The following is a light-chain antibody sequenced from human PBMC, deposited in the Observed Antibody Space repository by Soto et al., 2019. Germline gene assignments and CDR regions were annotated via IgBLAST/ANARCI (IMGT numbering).Light chain of an antibody. Sequence: DIPMTQSPSSLSASVGDRVTITCRASQGSSNYLAWFQQKPGKVPELLIYASSTLRSGVPSRFSGSESGKNFTLTSSSLQPEDVAAYYCQKYNSAPRTLGQGTKLEIK. CDR1: QGSSNY. CDR3: QKYNSAPRT. J-gene: IGKJ2*01. CDR2: ASS. V-gene: IGKV1-27*01.